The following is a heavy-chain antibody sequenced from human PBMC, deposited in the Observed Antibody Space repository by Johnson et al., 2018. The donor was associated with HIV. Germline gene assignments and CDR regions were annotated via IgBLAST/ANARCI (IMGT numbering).Heavy chain of an antibody. V-gene: IGHV3-66*02. CDR3: AKDGGSYGGAFDI. CDR1: GFTVSNNY. Sequence: VQLVESGGGLVQPGGSLRLSCAASGFTVSNNYMSWVRQAPGKGLECVSVIYASGDTYHAASVQGRLTISRDNSKNTVYLQMNSLRPEDTAVYYCAKDGGSYGGAFDIWGQGTMVTVSS. J-gene: IGHJ3*02. D-gene: IGHD1-26*01. CDR2: IYASGDT.